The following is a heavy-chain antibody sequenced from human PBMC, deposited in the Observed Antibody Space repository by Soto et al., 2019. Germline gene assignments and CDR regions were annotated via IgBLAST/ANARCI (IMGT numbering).Heavy chain of an antibody. CDR1: GGSISSGGSY. CDR3: ARGVGHSAKVGY. CDR2: IFNSGST. V-gene: IGHV4-31*03. Sequence: QVQLQESGPGLVKPSETLSLTCTVSGGSISSGGSYWSWIRQHPGKGLEWIGYIFNSGSTYYNPSLKSRVTVSVDTSQNQFSLRLNSVTAADTAVCYCARGVGHSAKVGYWGRGTLVTVSS. J-gene: IGHJ4*02. D-gene: IGHD3-3*01.